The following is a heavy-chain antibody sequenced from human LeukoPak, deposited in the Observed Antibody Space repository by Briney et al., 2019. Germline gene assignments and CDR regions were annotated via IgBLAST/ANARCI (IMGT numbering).Heavy chain of an antibody. CDR2: MNPNSGNT. J-gene: IGHJ3*02. CDR1: GYTFTSYD. CDR3: ARGRRYYDSSGYYPGRAFDI. D-gene: IGHD3-22*01. V-gene: IGHV1-8*01. Sequence: ASVKVSCKASGYTFTSYDINWVRQATGQGLEWTGWMNPNSGNTGYAQKFQGRVTITRNTSISTAYMELSSLRSEDTAVYYCARGRRYYDSSGYYPGRAFDIWGQGTMVTVSS.